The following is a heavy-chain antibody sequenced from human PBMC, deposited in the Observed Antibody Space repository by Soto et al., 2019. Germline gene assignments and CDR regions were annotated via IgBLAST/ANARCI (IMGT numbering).Heavy chain of an antibody. CDR2: INGRGNYI. V-gene: IGHV3-21*01. CDR1: GFTFSTYT. D-gene: IGHD1-26*01. J-gene: IGHJ4*02. Sequence: GGSLRLSCASSGFTFSTYTMNGVRQAPGKGLEWVSSINGRGNYIYYAESVKGRFTISRDNAKNSLYLQMDRLRAEDTALYYCVREDGKVGTNSAFDYWGLGALVPVSS. CDR3: VREDGKVGTNSAFDY.